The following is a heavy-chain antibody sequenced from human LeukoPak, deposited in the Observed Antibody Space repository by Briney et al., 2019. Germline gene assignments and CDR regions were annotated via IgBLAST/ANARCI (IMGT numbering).Heavy chain of an antibody. CDR3: AKESYGAPGY. D-gene: IGHD4-17*01. J-gene: IGHJ4*02. CDR2: IWYDGSNK. CDR1: GFTFSSYG. V-gene: IGHV3-30*02. Sequence: GGSLRLSCAASGFTFSSYGMHWVRQAPGKGLEWVAVIWYDGSNKYYADSVKGRLTISRDNSKNTLYLQMNSPRAEDTAVYYCAKESYGAPGYWGQGTLVTVSS.